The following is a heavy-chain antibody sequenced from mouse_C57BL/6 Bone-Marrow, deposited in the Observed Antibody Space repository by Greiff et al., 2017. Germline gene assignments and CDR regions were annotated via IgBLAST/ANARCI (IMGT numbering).Heavy chain of an antibody. D-gene: IGHD1-1*01. CDR1: GFNIKDYY. CDR3: AREGDYYGSRYFDV. J-gene: IGHJ1*03. V-gene: IGHV14-2*01. CDR2: IDPEDGET. Sequence: VQLRQSGAELVKPGASVKLSCTASGFNIKDYYMHWVKQRTEQGLEWIGRIDPEDGETTYAPKFQGKATITADTSSNTAYLQLSSLTSEDTAVYYCAREGDYYGSRYFDVWGTGTTVTVSS.